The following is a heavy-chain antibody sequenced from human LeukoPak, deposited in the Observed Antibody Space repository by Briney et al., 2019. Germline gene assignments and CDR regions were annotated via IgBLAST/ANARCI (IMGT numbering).Heavy chain of an antibody. D-gene: IGHD6-13*01. CDR1: GFTFSDYY. Sequence: PGGSLLLSCASSGFTFSDYYMSGIRQAPGKGLEWVSYISSSSSYTNYADSVKGRFTISRDNAKNSLYLQMNSLRAEDTAVYYCAREQQLALSKPYDYWGQGTLVTVSS. V-gene: IGHV3-11*05. CDR2: ISSSSSYT. CDR3: AREQQLALSKPYDY. J-gene: IGHJ4*02.